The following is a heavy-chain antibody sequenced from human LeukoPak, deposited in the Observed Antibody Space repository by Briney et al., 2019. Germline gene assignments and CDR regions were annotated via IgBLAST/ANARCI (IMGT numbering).Heavy chain of an antibody. J-gene: IGHJ5*01. CDR3: AKEPSSGGWFDS. V-gene: IGHV3-23*01. Sequence: GGSLRLSCAASEFTFSKYALSWVRQAPGRGLEWVSAITIDGGNTYYADSVKGRFTISRDNSKNTLYLQMSSLRAEVTAVYYCAKEPSSGGWFDSWGRGTLVTVSS. CDR2: ITIDGGNT. CDR1: EFTFSKYA. D-gene: IGHD3-16*01.